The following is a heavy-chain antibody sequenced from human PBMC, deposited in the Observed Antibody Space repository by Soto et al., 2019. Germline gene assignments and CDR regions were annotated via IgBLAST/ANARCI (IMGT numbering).Heavy chain of an antibody. D-gene: IGHD6-19*01. CDR2: TYYRSKWYN. CDR3: ARYTRDRYSSGWGEITDYYYGMDV. Sequence: PSQTLSLTCAISGDSVSSNSAAWNWIRQSPSRGLEWLGRTYYRSKWYNDYAVSVKSRITINPDTSKNQFSLQLNSVTPEDTAVYYSARYTRDRYSSGWGEITDYYYGMDVWGQGTTVTVSS. V-gene: IGHV6-1*01. CDR1: GDSVSSNSAA. J-gene: IGHJ6*02.